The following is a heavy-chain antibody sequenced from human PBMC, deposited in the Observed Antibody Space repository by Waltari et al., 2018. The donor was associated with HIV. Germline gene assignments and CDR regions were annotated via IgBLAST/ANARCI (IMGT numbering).Heavy chain of an antibody. Sequence: QVQLQQWGAGLLKPSETLSLTCAVYGGSFSGYYWSWIRQPPGKGLEWIGEINHSGRTNYNPSLKSRVTISVDTSKNQFSLRLSSVTAADTAVYYCARGLQYYYEPRGWFDPWGQGTLVTVSS. D-gene: IGHD3-10*01. CDR1: GGSFSGYY. V-gene: IGHV4-34*01. CDR3: ARGLQYYYEPRGWFDP. CDR2: INHSGRT. J-gene: IGHJ5*02.